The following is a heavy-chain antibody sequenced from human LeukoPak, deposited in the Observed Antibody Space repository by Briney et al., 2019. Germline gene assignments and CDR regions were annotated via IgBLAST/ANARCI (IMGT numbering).Heavy chain of an antibody. CDR3: ASDRGYCGGDCPYYYYGMDV. CDR2: IIPIFGTA. Sequence: ASGKVSCKASGGTCSSYAMSWVRQAPGQGLEWMGGIIPIFGTANYAQKFQGRVTITADESTSTAYMELSSLRSEDTAVYYCASDRGYCGGDCPYYYYGMDVWGKGTTVTVSS. CDR1: GGTCSSYA. D-gene: IGHD2-21*02. V-gene: IGHV1-69*13. J-gene: IGHJ6*04.